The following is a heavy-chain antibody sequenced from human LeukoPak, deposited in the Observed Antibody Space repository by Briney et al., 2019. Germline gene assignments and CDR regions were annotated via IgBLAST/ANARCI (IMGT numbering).Heavy chain of an antibody. J-gene: IGHJ4*02. Sequence: GASVTVSCKASGGTFSSYAISWVRQAPGQGLEWMGGIIPIFGTANYAQKFQGRVTITTDESTSTAYMELSSLRSEDTAVYYCARGDYDILTGYYFDYWGQGTLVTVSS. CDR3: ARGDYDILTGYYFDY. V-gene: IGHV1-69*05. D-gene: IGHD3-9*01. CDR2: IIPIFGTA. CDR1: GGTFSSYA.